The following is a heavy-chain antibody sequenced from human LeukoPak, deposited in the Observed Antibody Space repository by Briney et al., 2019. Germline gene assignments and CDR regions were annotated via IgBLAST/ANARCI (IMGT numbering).Heavy chain of an antibody. D-gene: IGHD2-21*02. J-gene: IGHJ4*02. CDR2: ISGSGGST. Sequence: GGSLRLSCAASGFTFSSYAMSWVRQAPGKGLEWVSAISGSGGSTYYTDSVKGRFTISRDNSKNTLYLQMNSLRAEDTAVYYCAKDCGGDCYKAYDYWGQGTLVTVSS. CDR1: GFTFSSYA. CDR3: AKDCGGDCYKAYDY. V-gene: IGHV3-23*01.